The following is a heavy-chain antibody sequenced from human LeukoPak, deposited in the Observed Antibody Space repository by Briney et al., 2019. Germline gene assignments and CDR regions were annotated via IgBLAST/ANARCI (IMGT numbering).Heavy chain of an antibody. D-gene: IGHD4-17*01. CDR1: GFTFSSYG. CDR2: ISYDGSNK. Sequence: GRSLRLSCAASGFTFSSYGMHWVRQAPGKGLEWVAVISYDGSNKYYADSVKGRFTISRDNSKNTLYLQMNSLRAEDTAVYHCAKEGGGLTTVTTKPRNWYFDLWGRGTLVTVSS. CDR3: AKEGGGLTTVTTKPRNWYFDL. J-gene: IGHJ2*01. V-gene: IGHV3-30*18.